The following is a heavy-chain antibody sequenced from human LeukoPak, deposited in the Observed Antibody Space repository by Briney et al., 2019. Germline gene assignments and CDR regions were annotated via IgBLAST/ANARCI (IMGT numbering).Heavy chain of an antibody. Sequence: SETLSLTCAVYGGSFSGYYWSWSRQPPGKGLEWIGEINHSGSTNYNPSLKSRVTISVDTSKNQFSLKQSSVTAADTAVYYCARDRYCSGGSCTHDAFDIWGQGTMVTVSS. CDR1: GGSFSGYY. CDR3: ARDRYCSGGSCTHDAFDI. D-gene: IGHD2-15*01. V-gene: IGHV4-34*01. CDR2: INHSGST. J-gene: IGHJ3*02.